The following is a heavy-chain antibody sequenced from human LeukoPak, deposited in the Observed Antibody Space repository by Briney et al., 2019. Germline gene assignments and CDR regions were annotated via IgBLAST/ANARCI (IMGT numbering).Heavy chain of an antibody. CDR1: GFIFSNYG. CDR3: ASRYCNSSSCLPTLDC. CDR2: IRFDGTNK. J-gene: IGHJ4*02. Sequence: GGSLRLSCAASGFIFSNYGMHWVRLAPGKGMECVAFIRFDGTNKYYTDSVKGRFTISRDNSKNTLYLQMNSLRTEDTALYYCASRYCNSSSCLPTLDCWGQGTLVSVSA. D-gene: IGHD2-2*01. V-gene: IGHV3-30*02.